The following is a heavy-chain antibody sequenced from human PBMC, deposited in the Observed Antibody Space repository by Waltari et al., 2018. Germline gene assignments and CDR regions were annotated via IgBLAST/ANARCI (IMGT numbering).Heavy chain of an antibody. D-gene: IGHD1-26*01. J-gene: IGHJ5*02. V-gene: IGHV3-53*01. CDR3: ARPVGNET. CDR1: GFSVSGVY. CDR2: SYSGGST. Sequence: EVQLVESGGGLVQPGGSLSLSCAASGFSVSGVYMTWVRQAPGTGLQWVSISYSGGSTYYADSGKGRFTISRDKSKNTVFLQMNSLRVDDTAVYYCARPVGNETWGQGTLVTVSS.